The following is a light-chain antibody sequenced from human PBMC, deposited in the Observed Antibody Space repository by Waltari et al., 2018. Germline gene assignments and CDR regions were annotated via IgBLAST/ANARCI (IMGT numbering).Light chain of an antibody. CDR2: KDS. V-gene: IGLV3-25*03. CDR3: QSADSSAYYV. CDR1: ALPKQY. Sequence: SYELTQPPSVSVSPGQTARSTCSGDALPKQYAYWYQQKPGQAPVLVIYKDSERPSGIPERFSGSSSGTTVTLTISGVQAEDEADYYCQSADSSAYYVFGTGTKVTVL. J-gene: IGLJ1*01.